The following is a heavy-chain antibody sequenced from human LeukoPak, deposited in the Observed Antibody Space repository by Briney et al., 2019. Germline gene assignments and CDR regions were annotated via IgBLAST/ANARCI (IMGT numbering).Heavy chain of an antibody. Sequence: GASVKVSCKTSVYTFTNYGIRWGRQAPGQGLEWIGWVSAYTGATHSAEKYQGRVTMTTDTSTSPAYMQPRTLRPGATAVYYCARDGGIVAGLIREKWGQATLVTASS. J-gene: IGHJ4*02. V-gene: IGHV1-18*01. CDR2: VSAYTGAT. CDR3: ARDGGIVAGLIREK. D-gene: IGHD5-12*01. CDR1: VYTFTNYG.